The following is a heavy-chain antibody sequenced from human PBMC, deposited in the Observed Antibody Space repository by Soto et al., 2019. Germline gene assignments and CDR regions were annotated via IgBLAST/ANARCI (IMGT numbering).Heavy chain of an antibody. V-gene: IGHV3-23*01. Sequence: GGSLRLSCAASGFTLSSYAMILIRQAQGKGLEWVSAISGSGGSTYYADSVKGRFTISRDNSKNTLYLQMNSLRAEDTAVYYCAKADGFGELFYYYGMDVWGQGTTVTVSS. D-gene: IGHD3-10*01. J-gene: IGHJ6*02. CDR3: AKADGFGELFYYYGMDV. CDR2: ISGSGGST. CDR1: GFTLSSYA.